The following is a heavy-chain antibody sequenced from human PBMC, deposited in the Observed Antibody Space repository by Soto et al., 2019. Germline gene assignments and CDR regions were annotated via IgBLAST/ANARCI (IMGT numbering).Heavy chain of an antibody. J-gene: IGHJ6*02. D-gene: IGHD3-10*01. CDR2: MYYSGTT. CDR3: ARASITMARGPYMDV. Sequence: QVQLQESGPGLVKPSQTLSLTCTVSGASISRGAYYWSWIRQHPGKGLEWIGHMYYSGTTYYNPSLKTRVIISVYTSKNQVSLKLTSVTAADTAVFFCARASITMARGPYMDVWGQGTTVTVSS. V-gene: IGHV4-31*03. CDR1: GASISRGAYY.